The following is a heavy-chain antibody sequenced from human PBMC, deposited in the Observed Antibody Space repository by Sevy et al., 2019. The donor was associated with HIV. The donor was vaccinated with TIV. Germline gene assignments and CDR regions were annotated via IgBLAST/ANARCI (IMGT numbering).Heavy chain of an antibody. CDR1: GFTFNMYG. J-gene: IGHJ3*02. CDR3: ASEHNWDDAFDI. CDR2: IWYDGSIK. Sequence: GSLRLSCAASGFTFNMYGMHWVRQAPGKGLEWVGQIWYDGSIKKYADSVKGRFTISRDNSNSTLYLQMNSLRGEDTAVYFCASEHNWDDAFDIWGQGTMVTVSS. D-gene: IGHD1-1*01. V-gene: IGHV3-33*08.